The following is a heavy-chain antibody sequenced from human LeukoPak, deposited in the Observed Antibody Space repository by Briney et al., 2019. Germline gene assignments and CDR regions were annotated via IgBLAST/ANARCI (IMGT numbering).Heavy chain of an antibody. J-gene: IGHJ4*02. D-gene: IGHD5-18*01. V-gene: IGHV3-48*03. CDR1: GFTFSSYD. CDR2: ISSSGRTI. Sequence: GGSLRLSCAASGFTFSSYDMNWLRQAPGKGLEWVSYISSSGRTIYYTGSVKGRFTISRDNAKNSLYLQMNRLTSEDTAVYYCASGTVMGYWGQGTLVTVSS. CDR3: ASGTVMGY.